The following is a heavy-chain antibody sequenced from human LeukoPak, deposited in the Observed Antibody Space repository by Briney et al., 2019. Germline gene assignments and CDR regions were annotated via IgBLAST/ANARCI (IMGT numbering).Heavy chain of an antibody. J-gene: IGHJ6*03. V-gene: IGHV4-4*07. CDR1: GGSISSYY. CDR2: IYTSGST. CDR3: ARDSCSTSCPYYYYYYMDV. Sequence: SETLSLTCTVSGGSISSYYWSWIRQPAGKGLEWIGRIYTSGSTNYNPSLKSRVTMSVDTSKNQFSLKLSSVTAADTAVYYCARDSCSTSCPYYYYYYMDVWGKGTTVTVS. D-gene: IGHD2-2*01.